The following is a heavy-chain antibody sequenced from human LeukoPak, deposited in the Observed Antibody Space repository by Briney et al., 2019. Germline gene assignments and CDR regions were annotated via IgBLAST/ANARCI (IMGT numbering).Heavy chain of an antibody. D-gene: IGHD6-13*01. V-gene: IGHV3-48*03. J-gene: IGHJ4*02. Sequence: PGGSLRLSCAVSGFTFSSYEMSWVRQAPGKGLEWVSYISSSGYTIYYADSVKGRFTISRDNAKKSLYLQMNSLRAEDTAVYYCARLWYSSTWSWGQGTLVTVSS. CDR2: ISSSGYTI. CDR1: GFTFSSYE. CDR3: ARLWYSSTWS.